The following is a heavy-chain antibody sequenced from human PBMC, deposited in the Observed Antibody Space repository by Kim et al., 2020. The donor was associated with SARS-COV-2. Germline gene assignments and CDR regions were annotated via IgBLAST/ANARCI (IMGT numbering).Heavy chain of an antibody. CDR1: GFTFSNYC. J-gene: IGHJ4*02. CDR2: IREDGSKK. CDR3: ARVIDSDETRLATFEY. Sequence: GGSLRLSCAASGFTFSNYCMTWVRQAPGKGLEWVANIREDGSKKYYVDSVKGRFTISRDNAKNILYLLMNDLSADDTAVYFCARVIDSDETRLATFEYWGQGTLVTVSS. D-gene: IGHD3-16*02. V-gene: IGHV3-7*03.